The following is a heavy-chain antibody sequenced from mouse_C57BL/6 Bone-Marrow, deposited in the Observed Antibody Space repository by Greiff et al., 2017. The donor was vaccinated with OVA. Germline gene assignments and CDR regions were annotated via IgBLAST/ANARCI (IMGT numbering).Heavy chain of an antibody. CDR3: ARPEYGNYGFAY. CDR2: ISSGSSTI. D-gene: IGHD2-10*02. CDR1: GFTFSDYG. Sequence: EVKLMESGGGLVKPGGSLKLSCAASGFTFSDYGMHWVRQAPGKGLEWVAYISSGSSTIYYADTVKGRFTISRDNAKNTLFLQMTSLRSEDTAMYYCARPEYGNYGFAYWGQGTLVTVSA. V-gene: IGHV5-17*01. J-gene: IGHJ3*01.